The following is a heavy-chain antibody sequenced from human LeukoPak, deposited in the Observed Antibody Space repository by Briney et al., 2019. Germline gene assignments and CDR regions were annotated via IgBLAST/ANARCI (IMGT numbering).Heavy chain of an antibody. J-gene: IGHJ4*02. V-gene: IGHV3-53*01. CDR3: ARDPQVSY. CDR1: GFTVSSNH. D-gene: IGHD1-14*01. Sequence: GGSLRLSCAASGFTVSSNHMTWVRQAPGKGLEWVSVIYSDGSTFYADSVKGRFTISRDSSKNTLYLQMNSLRAEDTAVYYCARDPQVSYWGQGALVTVSS. CDR2: IYSDGST.